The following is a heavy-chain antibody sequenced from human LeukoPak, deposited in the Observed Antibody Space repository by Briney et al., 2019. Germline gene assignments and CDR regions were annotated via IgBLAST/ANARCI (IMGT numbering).Heavy chain of an antibody. Sequence: PGGSLRLSCAASGFTFSDYYMSWIRQAPGKGLEWVSYISSSGSTIYYADSVKGRFTISRDNAKNSLYLQMNSLGAEDTAVYYCARVMSSYYYDSSGYLEDWGQGTLVTVSS. D-gene: IGHD3-22*01. CDR1: GFTFSDYY. CDR3: ARVMSSYYYDSSGYLED. CDR2: ISSSGSTI. J-gene: IGHJ4*02. V-gene: IGHV3-11*01.